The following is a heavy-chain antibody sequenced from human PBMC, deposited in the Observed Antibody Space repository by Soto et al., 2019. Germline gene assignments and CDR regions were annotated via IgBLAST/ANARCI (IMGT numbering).Heavy chain of an antibody. CDR1: GFTVSSNY. CDR3: ARFGWTSGFDY. V-gene: IGHV3-53*01. D-gene: IGHD3-16*01. J-gene: IGHJ4*02. Sequence: GGFLRLSCAASGFTVSSNYMSWVRQAPGKGLEWVSVIYSGGSTYYADSVKGRFTISRDNSKDTLYLQMKSLRAEDTAVYYCARFGWTSGFDYWGQGTLVTVS. CDR2: IYSGGST.